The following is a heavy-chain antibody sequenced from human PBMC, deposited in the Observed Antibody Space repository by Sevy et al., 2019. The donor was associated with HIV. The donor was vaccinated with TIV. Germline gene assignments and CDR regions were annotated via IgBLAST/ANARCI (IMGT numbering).Heavy chain of an antibody. D-gene: IGHD6-6*01. CDR3: ARGEHLDSAPFYY. Sequence: SETLSLTCSVSGDSINSGDYYWNWIRQSPGKGLEWIGYFFYSDSPHYNPSLKRRATISADMSENQVSLKLSSVTAADSAVYYCARGEHLDSAPFYYWGQGNLVTISS. J-gene: IGHJ4*02. CDR2: FFYSDSP. CDR1: GDSINSGDYY. V-gene: IGHV4-30-4*01.